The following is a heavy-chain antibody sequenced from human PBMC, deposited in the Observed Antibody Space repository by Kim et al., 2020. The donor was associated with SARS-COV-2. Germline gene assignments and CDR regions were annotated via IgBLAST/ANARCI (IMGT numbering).Heavy chain of an antibody. V-gene: IGHV3-48*02. Sequence: DSRKGRFTIARDNAKNSLYLQMNSLRDEDTAVYYCARDFTKTMVRGVMDGWGQGTTVTVSS. D-gene: IGHD3-10*01. J-gene: IGHJ6*02. CDR3: ARDFTKTMVRGVMDG.